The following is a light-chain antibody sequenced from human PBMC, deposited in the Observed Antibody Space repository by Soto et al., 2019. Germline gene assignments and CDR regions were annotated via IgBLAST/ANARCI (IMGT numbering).Light chain of an antibody. CDR3: SSYVGGKTVV. V-gene: IGLV2-8*01. CDR2: EVS. Sequence: QSVLTQPPSASGSPGQSVTISCTGTSSDVGCYNYVSGYQQHPGKAPKLMIYEVSKRPSGVPDRFSGSKSGNTASLTVSGLQADDEPDYYCSSYVGGKTVVFGGGTKLTVL. CDR1: SSDVGCYNY. J-gene: IGLJ2*01.